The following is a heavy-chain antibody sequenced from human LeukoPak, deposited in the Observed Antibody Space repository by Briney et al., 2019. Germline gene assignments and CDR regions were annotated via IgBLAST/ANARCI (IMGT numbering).Heavy chain of an antibody. CDR3: ARQNRLRWYPDY. J-gene: IGHJ4*02. Sequence: SSETLSLTCTVSGGSISSYYWSWIRQPPGKGLEWIGYIYYSGSTNYNPSLKSRVTISVDTSKNQFSLKLSSVTAADTAVYYCARQNRLRWYPDYWGQGTLVTVSS. CDR2: IYYSGST. D-gene: IGHD4-23*01. CDR1: GGSISSYY. V-gene: IGHV4-59*01.